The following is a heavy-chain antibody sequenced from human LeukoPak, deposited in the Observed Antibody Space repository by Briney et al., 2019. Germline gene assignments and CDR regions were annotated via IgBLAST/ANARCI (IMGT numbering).Heavy chain of an antibody. J-gene: IGHJ4*02. CDR1: GFTFSNYW. CDR3: ARGGSLGY. Sequence: PGGSLRLSCAASGFTFSNYWMSWVRQAPGKGLEWVANIKQDGREKYYLDSVKGRFTISRDNAKNSLYLQMNNLRAEDTAVYYCARGGSLGYWGQGTLVTVSS. CDR2: IKQDGREK. D-gene: IGHD6-19*01. V-gene: IGHV3-7*01.